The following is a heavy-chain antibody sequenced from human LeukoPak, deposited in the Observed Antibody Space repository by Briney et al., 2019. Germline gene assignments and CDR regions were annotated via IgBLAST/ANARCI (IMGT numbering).Heavy chain of an antibody. CDR1: GFTFSDYY. J-gene: IGHJ4*02. V-gene: IGHV3-7*01. CDR2: IDEDGRDE. D-gene: IGHD1-1*01. CDR3: GGYLRSTTGSI. Sequence: QPGGSLRLSCAASGFTFSDYYMNWVRQAPGKGLEWVASIDEDGRDEYYVESVKGRFIISRDNAKNSLYLQMNSLRADDTAFYICGGYLRSTTGSIWGRGTLVTVSS.